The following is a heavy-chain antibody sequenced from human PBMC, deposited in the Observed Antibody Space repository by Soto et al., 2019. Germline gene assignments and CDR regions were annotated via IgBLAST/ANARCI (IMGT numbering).Heavy chain of an antibody. CDR2: IYYSGST. CDR1: GTSVRGDF. CDR3: ARGGDWFDP. D-gene: IGHD5-12*01. V-gene: IGHV4-59*02. J-gene: IGHJ5*02. Sequence: SDTLCLTCPDFGTSVRGDFLTWIRQPPGKGLEWIGYIYYSGSTNYNPSLKSRVTISVDTSKNQCSLKLSSVTAADTAVYYCARGGDWFDPWGQGTLVNVS.